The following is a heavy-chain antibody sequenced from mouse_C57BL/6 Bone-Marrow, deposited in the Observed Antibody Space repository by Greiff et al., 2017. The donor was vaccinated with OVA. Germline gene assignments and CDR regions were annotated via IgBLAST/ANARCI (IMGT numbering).Heavy chain of an antibody. CDR1: GYTFTDYY. J-gene: IGHJ4*01. V-gene: IGHV1-26*01. D-gene: IGHD3-2*02. CDR3: ARERSSGYAYAMDY. Sequence: VQLQQSGPELVKPGASVKISCKASGYTFTDYYMNWVKQSPGKSLEWIGDINPNNGGTSYNQKFKGKATLTVDKSSSTAYMELRSLTSEDSAVXYCARERSSGYAYAMDYWGQGTSVTVSS. CDR2: INPNNGGT.